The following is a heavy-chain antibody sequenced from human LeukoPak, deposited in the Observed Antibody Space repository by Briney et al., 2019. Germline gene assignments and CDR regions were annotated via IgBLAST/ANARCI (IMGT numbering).Heavy chain of an antibody. CDR2: INHSGST. CDR3: ASVAMSTTNFNC. CDR1: GGSFSDYY. J-gene: IGHJ4*02. D-gene: IGHD5-24*01. V-gene: IGHV4-34*01. Sequence: SETLSLTCAVYGGSFSDYYWSWIRQPPGKGLEWIGEINHSGSTNYNPSLKSRITISVDTSRNQISLKLSSATAADTAVYYCASVAMSTTNFNCWGQGTLVTVSS.